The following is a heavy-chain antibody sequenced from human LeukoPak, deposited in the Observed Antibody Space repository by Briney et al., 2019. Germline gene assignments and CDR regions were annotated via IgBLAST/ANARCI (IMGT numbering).Heavy chain of an antibody. D-gene: IGHD2-15*01. CDR2: ISSSGSTI. J-gene: IGHJ4*02. CDR3: ARGSIVVVVAAKPGGYFDY. V-gene: IGHV3-48*03. Sequence: GGSLRLSCAASGFTFSSYEMTWVRQAPGKGLEWVSYISSSGSTIYYADSVKGRFTMSRDDAKNSLYLQMNSLRAEDTAVYYCARGSIVVVVAAKPGGYFDYWGQGTLVTVSS. CDR1: GFTFSSYE.